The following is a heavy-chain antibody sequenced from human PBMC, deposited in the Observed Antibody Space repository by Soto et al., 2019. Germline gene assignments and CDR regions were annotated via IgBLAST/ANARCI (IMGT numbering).Heavy chain of an antibody. Sequence: SVKVSCKASGGTLSSYAISWVRQAPGQGLEWMGGIIPIFGTANYAQKFQGRVTITADESTSTAYMELSSLRSEDTAVYYCASHGIAAAGWVYFDYWGQGTLVTVSS. J-gene: IGHJ4*02. CDR2: IIPIFGTA. D-gene: IGHD6-13*01. CDR1: GGTLSSYA. CDR3: ASHGIAAAGWVYFDY. V-gene: IGHV1-69*13.